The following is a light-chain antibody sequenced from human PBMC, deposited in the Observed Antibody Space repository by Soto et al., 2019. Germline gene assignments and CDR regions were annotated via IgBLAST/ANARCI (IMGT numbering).Light chain of an antibody. CDR1: QSISTW. CDR2: KAS. J-gene: IGKJ1*01. Sequence: DIQMTQSPSPLSASVGDRVTITCRASQSISTWLAWYQQKSGKAPNLLIYKASSLESGVPSRFSGSGSGTEFTLTISSLQPDDVATYYCQQHNSYSRTLGQGTKVDIK. V-gene: IGKV1-5*03. CDR3: QQHNSYSRT.